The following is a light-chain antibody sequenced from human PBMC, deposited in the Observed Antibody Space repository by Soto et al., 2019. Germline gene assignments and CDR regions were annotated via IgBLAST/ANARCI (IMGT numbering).Light chain of an antibody. CDR3: AAWDDSLNGVV. CDR2: TNN. V-gene: IGLV1-44*01. J-gene: IGLJ2*01. CDR1: SSNIGSNI. Sequence: QAVVTQPPSASGTFGQRITISCSGSSSNIGSNIVNWYRQLPGTAPKLLIYTNNQRPSGVPDRFSGSKFGTSASLAISGLQSEDEADYYCAAWDDSLNGVVFGGGTKLTVL.